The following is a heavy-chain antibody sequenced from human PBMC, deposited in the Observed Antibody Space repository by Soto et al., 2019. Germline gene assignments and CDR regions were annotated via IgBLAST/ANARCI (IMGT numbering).Heavy chain of an antibody. J-gene: IGHJ4*02. CDR1: GFTFTNYY. V-gene: IGHV1-46*01. CDR3: ATDDPFNYDILTGLCY. CDR2: INPSGGGT. Sequence: ASVKVSCKASGFTFTNYYIHWVRQAPGQGLEWMGLINPSGGGTFYAQKFQGRVTVTRDTSTGTVYMELSSLRSEDTAVYYCATDDPFNYDILTGLCYWGQGTLVTVSS. D-gene: IGHD3-9*01.